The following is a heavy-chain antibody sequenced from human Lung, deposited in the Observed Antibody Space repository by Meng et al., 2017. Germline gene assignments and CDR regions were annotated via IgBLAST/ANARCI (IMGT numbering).Heavy chain of an antibody. CDR1: GDSVSSNSAP. Sequence: QVKLQQAGPGRVKPSQTLSLPCAISGDSVSSNSAPWNWIRQSPSRGLEWLGRTYYRYKWYNDYAVYVKSRITINPNTSKNQFSLQLNSMTPEATAVYYCARDHSGSYFVRFDYWGQGILVTVS. CDR2: TYYRYKWYN. V-gene: IGHV6-1*01. J-gene: IGHJ4*02. D-gene: IGHD1-26*01. CDR3: ARDHSGSYFVRFDY.